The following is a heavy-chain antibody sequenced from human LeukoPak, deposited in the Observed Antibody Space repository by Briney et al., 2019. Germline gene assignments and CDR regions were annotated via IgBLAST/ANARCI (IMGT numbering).Heavy chain of an antibody. CDR3: ASPYCGGGSGYAHDGFDI. Sequence: GASVKVSCKASGYTFTSYGISWVRQAPGQGLEWMGWISGYNGNTNYAQKLQGRVTMTTDTSTRTAYMELRSLRSDDTAVYYCASPYCGGGSGYAHDGFDIWGQGTMVTVSS. CDR1: GYTFTSYG. J-gene: IGHJ3*02. D-gene: IGHD2-15*01. CDR2: ISGYNGNT. V-gene: IGHV1-18*01.